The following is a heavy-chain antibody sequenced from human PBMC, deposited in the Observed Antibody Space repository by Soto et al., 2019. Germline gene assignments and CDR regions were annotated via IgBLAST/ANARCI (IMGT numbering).Heavy chain of an antibody. CDR1: GGSISSSNW. CDR2: IYHSGST. Sequence: LSLTCAVSGGSISSSNWWSWVRQPPGKGLEWIGEIYHSGSTNYNPSLKSRVTISVDKSKNQFSLKLSSVTAADTAVYYCAREYGSGSYSNDAFDIWGQGTMVTV. V-gene: IGHV4-4*02. D-gene: IGHD3-10*01. CDR3: AREYGSGSYSNDAFDI. J-gene: IGHJ3*02.